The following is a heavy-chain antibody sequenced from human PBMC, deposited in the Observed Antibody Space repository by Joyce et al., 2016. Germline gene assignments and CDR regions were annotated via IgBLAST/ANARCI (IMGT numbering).Heavy chain of an antibody. CDR1: GDTFTSYA. CDR3: ARRVVTAIGDAFDI. V-gene: IGHV7-4-1*02. CDR2: INTNTGNP. D-gene: IGHD2-21*02. Sequence: QVQLVQSGSELKKPGASVKVSCKASGDTFTSYAMNWLRQAPGQGLEWRGWINTNTGNPTYAQGFTGRFVFSLDTSVSTAYLQISSLKDEDTAVYYCARRVVTAIGDAFDIWGQGTMVTVSS. J-gene: IGHJ3*02.